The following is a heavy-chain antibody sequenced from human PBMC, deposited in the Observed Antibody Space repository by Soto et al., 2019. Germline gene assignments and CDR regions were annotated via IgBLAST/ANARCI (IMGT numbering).Heavy chain of an antibody. CDR3: AKSKGGWVPDF. J-gene: IGHJ4*02. Sequence: ASVKVSFKASGYTFITYYIHWVRQAPGQGLEWMGVINANGGDTDYAQPLQGRVTMTKDTSTSTVDMELSSLRSDDTAVYYCAKSKGGWVPDFWGPGTLVTVSS. D-gene: IGHD6-19*01. CDR2: INANGGDT. V-gene: IGHV1-46*01. CDR1: GYTFITYY.